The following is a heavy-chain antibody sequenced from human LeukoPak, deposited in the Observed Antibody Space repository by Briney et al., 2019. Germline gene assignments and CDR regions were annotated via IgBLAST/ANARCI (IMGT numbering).Heavy chain of an antibody. D-gene: IGHD4-11*01. J-gene: IGHJ6*02. Sequence: GTSVKVSCKASGFTFTKSALQWVRQARGQRLEWIGWIVVGSGNTDYAQKFQERVTITRDMFTSTAYMELSSLRSEDTAVYYCAAGLRGPTVTGKYYYHGMDVWGQGTTVTVSS. V-gene: IGHV1-58*01. CDR2: IVVGSGNT. CDR3: AAGLRGPTVTGKYYYHGMDV. CDR1: GFTFTKSA.